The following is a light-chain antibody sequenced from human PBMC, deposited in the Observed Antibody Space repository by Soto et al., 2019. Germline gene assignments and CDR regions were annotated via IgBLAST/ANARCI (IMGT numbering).Light chain of an antibody. CDR3: QQYNSWLWT. J-gene: IGKJ1*01. Sequence: EIVMPQSPATLSVSPGEGATVSCRASQSVSSKLAWYQQKPGQAPRLLIYGASTRATGIPARFSGSGSGTEFTLIISSLQSEDSAVYYCQQYNSWLWTFGQGTKVDI. CDR2: GAS. V-gene: IGKV3-15*01. CDR1: QSVSSK.